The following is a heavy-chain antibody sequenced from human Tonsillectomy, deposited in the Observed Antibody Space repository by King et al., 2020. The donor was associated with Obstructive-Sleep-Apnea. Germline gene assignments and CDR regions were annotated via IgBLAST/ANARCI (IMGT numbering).Heavy chain of an antibody. CDR1: GFTFSDYY. V-gene: IGHV3-11*01. J-gene: IGHJ5*02. D-gene: IGHD3-10*01. Sequence: VQLVESGGDLVKPGGSLRLSCAASGFTFSDYYMSWVRQAPGKGLEWVSYIGTSGDTIYYAESVQGRFTISRDKAKNSVYLQMNSRRAEDTAVYYCARDYYASGSYGWFDPWGQGTLVTVSS. CDR3: ARDYYASGSYGWFDP. CDR2: IGTSGDTI.